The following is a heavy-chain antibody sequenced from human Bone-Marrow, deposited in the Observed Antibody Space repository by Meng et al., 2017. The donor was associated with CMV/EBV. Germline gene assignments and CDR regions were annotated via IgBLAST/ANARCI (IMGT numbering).Heavy chain of an antibody. V-gene: IGHV3-11*04. CDR2: ISSSGSIR. CDR1: GFTFSDYY. CDR3: LRGRDGFDI. J-gene: IGHJ3*02. Sequence: GGSLRLSCAASGFTFSDYYMTWIRQAPGKGLEWLSHISSSGSIRHYADSVKGRFTISRDNAKNSLYLQMNSLRAEDTAIYYCLRGRDGFDIWGQGTMVTVSS.